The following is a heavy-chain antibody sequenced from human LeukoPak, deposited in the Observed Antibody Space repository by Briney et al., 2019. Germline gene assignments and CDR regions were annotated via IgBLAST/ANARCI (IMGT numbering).Heavy chain of an antibody. J-gene: IGHJ4*02. D-gene: IGHD6-25*01. Sequence: PGGSLRLSCAASGFTFSSYWMSWVRQAPGKGLVWVSRVNTDGSSTSYADSVKGRFTMSRDNAKNTLYLKMNSLRAEDTAVYYCARGRGHNDYWGQGALVTVSS. CDR2: VNTDGSST. V-gene: IGHV3-74*01. CDR1: GFTFSSYW. CDR3: ARGRGHNDY.